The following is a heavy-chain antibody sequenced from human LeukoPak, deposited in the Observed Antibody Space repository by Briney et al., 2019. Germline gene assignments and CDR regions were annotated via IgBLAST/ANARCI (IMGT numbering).Heavy chain of an antibody. J-gene: IGHJ4*02. CDR3: ATLASEREEGKYYFDY. Sequence: SETLSLTYAVYGGSFSGYYWSWIRQPPGKGLEWIGEINHSGSTNYNPSLKSRVTISVDTSKNQFSLKLSSVTAADTAVYYCATLASEREEGKYYFDYWGQGTLVTVSS. CDR1: GGSFSGYY. V-gene: IGHV4-34*01. D-gene: IGHD1-26*01. CDR2: INHSGST.